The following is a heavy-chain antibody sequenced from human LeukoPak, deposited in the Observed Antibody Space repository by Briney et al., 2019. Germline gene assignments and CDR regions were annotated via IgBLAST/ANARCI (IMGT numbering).Heavy chain of an antibody. V-gene: IGHV1-2*02. CDR3: ARDINGDYEHDVCDI. Sequence: ASVKVSCKASGYTFTSYYMHWVRQAPGQGLEWMGWINPNSGGTNYAQKFQGRVTMTRDTSISTAYMELRSLRSDDTAVYYCARDINGDYEHDVCDIWGQGTMVTVSS. J-gene: IGHJ3*02. CDR1: GYTFTSYY. CDR2: INPNSGGT. D-gene: IGHD4-17*01.